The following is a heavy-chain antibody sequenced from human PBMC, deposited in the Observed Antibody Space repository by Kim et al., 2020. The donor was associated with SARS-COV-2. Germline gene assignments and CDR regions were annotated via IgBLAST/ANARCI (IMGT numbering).Heavy chain of an antibody. CDR3: TTEDDYGDYEGYYYYGMDV. V-gene: IGHV3-15*01. D-gene: IGHD4-17*01. J-gene: IGHJ6*02. CDR1: GFTFSNAW. Sequence: GGSLRLSCAASGFTFSNAWMSWVRQAPGKGLEWVGRIKSKTDGGTTDYAAPVKGRFTIPRDDSKNMLYLQMNSLKTEDTAVYYCTTEDDYGDYEGYYYYGMDVWGQGTTVTVSS. CDR2: IKSKTDGGTT.